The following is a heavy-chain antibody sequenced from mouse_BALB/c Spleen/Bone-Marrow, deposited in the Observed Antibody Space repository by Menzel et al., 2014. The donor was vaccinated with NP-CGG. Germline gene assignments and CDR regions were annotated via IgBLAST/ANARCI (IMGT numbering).Heavy chain of an antibody. Sequence: EVMLVESGGGLVQPGGSRKLSCAASGFTFSSFGMHWVRQAPEEGLEWVAYISNGSSTIYYADTVKGRFTIPRDNPENTLFPQMTSLRSEDTAMYYCARKGAMITHYYAMDYWGQGTSVTVSS. CDR3: ARKGAMITHYYAMDY. V-gene: IGHV5-17*02. CDR2: ISNGSSTI. CDR1: GFTFSSFG. J-gene: IGHJ4*01. D-gene: IGHD2-4*01.